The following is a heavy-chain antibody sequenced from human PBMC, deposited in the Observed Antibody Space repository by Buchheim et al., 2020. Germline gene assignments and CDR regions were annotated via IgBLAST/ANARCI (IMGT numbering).Heavy chain of an antibody. V-gene: IGHV3-7*03. Sequence: EVQLVESGGGLVQPGGSLRLSCAASGFTFSSYWMSWVRQAPGKGLEWVANIKQDGSGKYYVDSVKGRFTISRDNAKNSLYLQMNSLRAEGTAVYYCAAFYYDRRAVFDYWGQGTL. CDR3: AAFYYDRRAVFDY. CDR1: GFTFSSYW. CDR2: IKQDGSGK. J-gene: IGHJ4*02. D-gene: IGHD3-22*01.